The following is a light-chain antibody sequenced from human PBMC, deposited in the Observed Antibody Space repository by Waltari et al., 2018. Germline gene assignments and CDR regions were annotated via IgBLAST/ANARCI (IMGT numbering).Light chain of an antibody. CDR2: KAS. CDR3: QQYTSFSLT. V-gene: IGKV1-5*03. J-gene: IGKJ4*01. CDR1: QSISSW. Sequence: IQMTQSPSRLSASIGDRVTFTCRASQSISSWLAWYQQKPGKAPKLLISKASTLESRVPSRFSGSGSGTEFTLTISSLQPDDFATYYCQQYTSFSLTFGGGTTVEIK.